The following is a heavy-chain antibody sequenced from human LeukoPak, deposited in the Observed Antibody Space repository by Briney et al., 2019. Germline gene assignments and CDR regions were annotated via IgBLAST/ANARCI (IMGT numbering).Heavy chain of an antibody. V-gene: IGHV3-53*01. CDR2: IYSGGGT. CDR3: ARDSSGPAF. CDR1: GFTVSNTY. J-gene: IGHJ4*02. D-gene: IGHD6-19*01. Sequence: GGSLRLSCAASGFTVSNTYMSWVRQAPGKGLEWVSVIYSGGGTFYSESVKGRFTISRDYSKNTLYLQMNSLGADDTAVYYCARDSSGPAFWGQGTLVTVSS.